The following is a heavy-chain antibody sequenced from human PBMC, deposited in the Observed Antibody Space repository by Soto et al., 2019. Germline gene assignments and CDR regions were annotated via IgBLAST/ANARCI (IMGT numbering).Heavy chain of an antibody. V-gene: IGHV3-23*01. Sequence: GGSLRLSCAAPGFMFSDYAMTWARQAPGKELEWVSGLLRPGRSTYYADSVKGRFTISGDTSANTVYLQMDSLRAEDTAVYYCAKDAIANDGIWLMDSWGQGTVVTVSS. CDR3: AKDAIANDGIWLMDS. J-gene: IGHJ5*02. CDR2: LLRPGRST. D-gene: IGHD3-16*01. CDR1: GFMFSDYA.